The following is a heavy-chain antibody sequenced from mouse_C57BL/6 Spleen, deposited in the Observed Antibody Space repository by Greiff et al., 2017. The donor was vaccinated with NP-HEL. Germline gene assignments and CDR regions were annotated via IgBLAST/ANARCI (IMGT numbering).Heavy chain of an antibody. Sequence: VQLQQPGAELVRPGTSVKLSCKASGYTFTSYWMHWVKQRPGQGLEWIGVIDPSDSYTNYNQKFKGKATLTVDTSSSTAYMQLSSLTSEDSAVYYCARHYGSSSLWYFDVWGTGTTVTVSS. CDR1: GYTFTSYW. J-gene: IGHJ1*03. CDR3: ARHYGSSSLWYFDV. CDR2: IDPSDSYT. D-gene: IGHD1-1*01. V-gene: IGHV1-59*01.